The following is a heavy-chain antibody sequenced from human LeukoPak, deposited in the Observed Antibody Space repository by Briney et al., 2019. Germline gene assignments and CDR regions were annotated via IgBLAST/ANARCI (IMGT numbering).Heavy chain of an antibody. Sequence: GGSLRLSCAASGFTFSSYWMSWVRQAPGKGLEWVANIKQDGSEKYYVDSVKGRFTISRDNAKNSLYLQMNSLRAEDTAVYYCARDSSSWAYNWFDPWGQGTLVTVSS. V-gene: IGHV3-7*01. CDR3: ARDSSSWAYNWFDP. D-gene: IGHD6-13*01. CDR2: IKQDGSEK. CDR1: GFTFSSYW. J-gene: IGHJ5*02.